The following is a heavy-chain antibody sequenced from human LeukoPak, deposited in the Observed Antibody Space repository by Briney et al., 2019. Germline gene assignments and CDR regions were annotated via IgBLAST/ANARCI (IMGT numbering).Heavy chain of an antibody. Sequence: GGSLRLSCAASGFTFSSYWMSWVRQAPGKGLEWVANIKQDGSEKYYVDSVKGRFTISRDNAKNSLYLQMNSLRAEDTAVYYCARDRYYDILTGGNYWGQGTLVTVSS. V-gene: IGHV3-7*01. CDR1: GFTFSSYW. CDR3: ARDRYYDILTGGNY. D-gene: IGHD3-9*01. J-gene: IGHJ4*02. CDR2: IKQDGSEK.